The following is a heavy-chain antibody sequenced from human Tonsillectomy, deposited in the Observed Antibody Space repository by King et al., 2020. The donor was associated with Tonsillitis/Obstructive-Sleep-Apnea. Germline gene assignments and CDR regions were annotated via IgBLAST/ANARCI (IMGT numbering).Heavy chain of an antibody. D-gene: IGHD2-2*01. V-gene: IGHV1-69*12. J-gene: IGHJ6*03. CDR1: GGTFSSYA. Sequence: QLVQSGAEVKKPGSSVKVSCKASGGTFSSYAISWVRQAPGQGLEWMGGIIPIFGTANYAQKFQGRVTITADESTSPAYMELSSLRSEDTAVYYCARAQYQLHYYYYYYYMDVWGKGTTVTVSS. CDR3: ARAQYQLHYYYYYYYMDV. CDR2: IIPIFGTA.